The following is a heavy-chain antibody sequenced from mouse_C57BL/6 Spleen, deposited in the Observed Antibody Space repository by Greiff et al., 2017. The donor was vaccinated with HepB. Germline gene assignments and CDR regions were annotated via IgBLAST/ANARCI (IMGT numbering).Heavy chain of an antibody. D-gene: IGHD2-10*02. Sequence: EVKLMESGGGLVQSGRSLRLSCATSGFTFSDFYMEWVRQAPGKGLEWIAASRNKANDYTTEYSASVKGRFIVSRDTSQSILYLQMNALRAEDTAIYYCARDAGYGNPWYFDVWGTGTTVTVSS. CDR1: GFTFSDFY. J-gene: IGHJ1*03. CDR2: SRNKANDYTT. CDR3: ARDAGYGNPWYFDV. V-gene: IGHV7-1*01.